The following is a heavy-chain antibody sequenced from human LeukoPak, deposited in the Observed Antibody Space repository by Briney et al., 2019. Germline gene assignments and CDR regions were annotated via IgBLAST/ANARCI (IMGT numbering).Heavy chain of an antibody. J-gene: IGHJ4*02. D-gene: IGHD5-24*01. CDR3: ARGPDGYNSQY. V-gene: IGHV4-38-2*01. CDR2: ISHSGST. CDR1: GYSISSGYD. Sequence: PSETPSLTCVVSGYSISSGYDWGWIRQPPGKGLEWIGSISHSGSTHYNPSLRSRVTISVDTSKNQFSLKLSSVTAADTAVYYCARGPDGYNSQYWGQGTLVTVSS.